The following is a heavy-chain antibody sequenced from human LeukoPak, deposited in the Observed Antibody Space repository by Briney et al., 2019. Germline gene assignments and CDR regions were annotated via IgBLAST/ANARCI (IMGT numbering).Heavy chain of an antibody. D-gene: IGHD3-10*01. CDR1: GASFTNAW. J-gene: IGHJ4*02. V-gene: IGHV3-48*01. CDR3: ARDRFTMLRGVSDY. Sequence: GGSLRLSCILSGASFTNAWISWVRQAPGKGLEWVSYISSSSSTIYYADSVKGRFTISRDNAKNSLYLQMNSLRAEDTAVYYCARDRFTMLRGVSDYWGQGTLVTVSS. CDR2: ISSSSSTI.